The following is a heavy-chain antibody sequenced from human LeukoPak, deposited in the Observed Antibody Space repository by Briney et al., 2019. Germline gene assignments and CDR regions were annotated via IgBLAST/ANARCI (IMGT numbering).Heavy chain of an antibody. CDR3: AKPVGIAARPLDY. Sequence: GGSLRLSCAASGFTFSNYAMSWVRQAPGKGLEWVSVISGSGGSTYYADSVKGRFTISRDNSKNTLYLQMNSLRAEDTAVYYCAKPVGIAARPLDYWGQGTLVTVSS. J-gene: IGHJ4*02. CDR2: ISGSGGST. CDR1: GFTFSNYA. D-gene: IGHD6-6*01. V-gene: IGHV3-23*01.